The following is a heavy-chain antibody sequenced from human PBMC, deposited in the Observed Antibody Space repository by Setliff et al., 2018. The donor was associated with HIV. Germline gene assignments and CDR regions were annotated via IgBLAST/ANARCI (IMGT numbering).Heavy chain of an antibody. V-gene: IGHV1-18*01. CDR3: VRGHCNSDKCWYTWFDP. J-gene: IGHJ5*02. D-gene: IGHD2-2*01. CDR1: TYTLINYG. CDR2: IGSYSGYT. Sequence: ASVKVSCKASTYTLINYGVSWVRRAPGQGLEWMGWIGSYSGYTIYAQKFQDRLTMTTDTSTTTASMELRSLRSDDTAVYYCVRGHCNSDKCWYTWFDPWGQGTLVTVSS.